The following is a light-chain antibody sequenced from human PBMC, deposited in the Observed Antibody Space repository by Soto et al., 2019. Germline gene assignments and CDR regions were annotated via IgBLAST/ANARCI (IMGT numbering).Light chain of an antibody. CDR1: SSDVGGYEY. Sequence: QSVLTQPASVSGSPGQSITISCTGTSSDVGGYEYVSWYQQHPGKAPKRIIYDVSDRPSGVSSRFSGSKSGNTASLAISGLQAEDEADYYCSSYTTSSPLGVFGTGTKVTVL. J-gene: IGLJ1*01. CDR2: DVS. CDR3: SSYTTSSPLGV. V-gene: IGLV2-14*03.